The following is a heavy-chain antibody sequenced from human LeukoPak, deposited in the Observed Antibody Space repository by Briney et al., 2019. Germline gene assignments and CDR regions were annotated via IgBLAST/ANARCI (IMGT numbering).Heavy chain of an antibody. CDR1: GGSISSYY. CDR2: IYYSGST. J-gene: IGHJ4*02. D-gene: IGHD2-2*01. V-gene: IGHV4-59*01. Sequence: PSETLSLTCTVSGGSISSYYWSWIRQPPGKGLEWIGYIYYSGSTNYNPSLKSRVTISVGTSKNQFSLKLSSVTAADTAVYYCARCSSTSCYWFPYFDYWGQGTLVTVSS. CDR3: ARCSSTSCYWFPYFDY.